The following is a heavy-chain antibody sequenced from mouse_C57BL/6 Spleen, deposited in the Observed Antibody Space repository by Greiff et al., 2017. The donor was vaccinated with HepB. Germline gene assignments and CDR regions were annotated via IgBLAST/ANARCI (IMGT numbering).Heavy chain of an antibody. D-gene: IGHD1-1*01. CDR2: ISDGGSYT. CDR1: GFTFSSYA. J-gene: IGHJ3*01. V-gene: IGHV5-4*01. Sequence: EVQGVESGGGLVKPGGSLKLSCAASGFTFSSYAMSWVRQTPEKRLEWVATISDGGSYTYYPDNVKGRFTISRDNAKNNLYLQMSNLKSEDTAMYYCARDEEERGIYGFAYWGQETLVTVSA. CDR3: ARDEEERGIYGFAY.